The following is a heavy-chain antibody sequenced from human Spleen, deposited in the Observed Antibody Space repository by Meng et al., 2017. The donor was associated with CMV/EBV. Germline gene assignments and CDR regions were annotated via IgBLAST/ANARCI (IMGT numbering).Heavy chain of an antibody. J-gene: IGHJ2*01. Sequence: SETLSLTCTVSGYSISSGYYWGWVRQPPGKGLEWIGSIYHSGSTYYNPSLKSRVTISVDTSKNQFSLKLSSVTAADTAVYYCARTFYGGHSGWYFDLWGRGTLVTVSS. CDR3: ARTFYGGHSGWYFDL. CDR1: GYSISSGYY. CDR2: IYHSGST. D-gene: IGHD4-23*01. V-gene: IGHV4-38-2*02.